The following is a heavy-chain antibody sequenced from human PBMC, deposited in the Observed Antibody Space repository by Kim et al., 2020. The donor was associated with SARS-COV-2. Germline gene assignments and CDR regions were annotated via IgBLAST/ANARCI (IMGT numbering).Heavy chain of an antibody. CDR3: ARSIAAAGFEVDP. CDR1: GGSFSGYY. J-gene: IGHJ5*02. D-gene: IGHD6-13*01. CDR2: INHSGST. Sequence: SETLSLTCAVYGGSFSGYYWSWIRQPPGKGLEWIGEINHSGSTNYNPSLKSRVTISVDTSKNQFSLKLSSVTAADTAVYYCARSIAAAGFEVDPWGQRT. V-gene: IGHV4-34*01.